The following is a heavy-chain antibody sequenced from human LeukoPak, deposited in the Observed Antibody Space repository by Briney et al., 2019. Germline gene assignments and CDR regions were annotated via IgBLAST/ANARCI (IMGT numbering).Heavy chain of an antibody. CDR2: ISYDGSNK. CDR3: AKGFRRDGSGSYYNPFDY. CDR1: GFTFSSYG. D-gene: IGHD3-10*01. V-gene: IGHV3-30*18. J-gene: IGHJ4*02. Sequence: GRSLRLSCAASGFTFSSYGMHWVRQAPGKGLEWVAVISYDGSNKYYADSVKGRFTISRDNSKNTLYLQMNSLRAEDTAVYYCAKGFRRDGSGSYYNPFDYWGQGTLVTVSS.